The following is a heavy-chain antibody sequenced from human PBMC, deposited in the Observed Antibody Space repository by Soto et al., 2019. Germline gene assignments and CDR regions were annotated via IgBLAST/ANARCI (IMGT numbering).Heavy chain of an antibody. CDR2: ISYDGTNK. Sequence: GGSLRLSCAASGFTFSTYAMHWVRQAPGKGLEWVALISYDGTNKYYADSVKGRFSISRDNSKNTLDLQMNSLRADDTAVYYCARDRDPWRELDYYGLDVWGQGTTVTVSS. CDR1: GFTFSTYA. CDR3: ARDRDPWRELDYYGLDV. J-gene: IGHJ6*02. D-gene: IGHD3-10*01. V-gene: IGHV3-30-3*01.